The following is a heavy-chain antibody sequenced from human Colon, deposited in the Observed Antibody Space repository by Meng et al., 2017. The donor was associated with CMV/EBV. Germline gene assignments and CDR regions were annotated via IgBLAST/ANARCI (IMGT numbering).Heavy chain of an antibody. Sequence: GSLKISCTASGFDFNNHWMNWVRQVPGKGLEWLANIKKDGSERNYVDSVKGRFTISRDNTQNSLYLQMSSLRVEDTAMYYCMTPTGSSDYWGQGTLVTVSS. J-gene: IGHJ4*02. D-gene: IGHD6-6*01. V-gene: IGHV3-7*01. CDR2: IKKDGSER. CDR1: GFDFNNHW. CDR3: MTPTGSSDY.